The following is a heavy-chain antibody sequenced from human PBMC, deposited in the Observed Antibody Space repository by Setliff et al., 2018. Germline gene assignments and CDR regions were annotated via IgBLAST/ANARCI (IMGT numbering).Heavy chain of an antibody. Sequence: PSETLSLTCAVYGGSFSGNYWSWIRQPPGKGLEWIGEINHSGSTNHNPSLKSRVTISVDTSKNQFSLNLSSVTAADTAVYHCARHASPYSSGWYSMAAWFDPWGQGTLVTVSS. CDR3: ARHASPYSSGWYSMAAWFDP. CDR2: INHSGST. CDR1: GGSFSGNY. V-gene: IGHV4-34*01. J-gene: IGHJ5*02. D-gene: IGHD6-19*01.